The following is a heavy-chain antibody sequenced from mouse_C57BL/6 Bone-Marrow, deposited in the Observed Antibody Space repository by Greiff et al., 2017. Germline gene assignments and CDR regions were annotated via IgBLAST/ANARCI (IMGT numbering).Heavy chain of an antibody. D-gene: IGHD2-3*01. Sequence: QVQLQQSGAELARPGASVKLSCTASGYTFTSYGISWVKQRTGQGLEWIGEIYPRSGNTYYNAKFKGKATLTADTSSSTAYMELRSLTSEASAVYFWARPGYCVGWYFDVWGKGTTVTVSS. CDR1: GYTFTSYG. V-gene: IGHV1-81*01. CDR2: IYPRSGNT. J-gene: IGHJ1*03. CDR3: ARPGYCVGWYFDV.